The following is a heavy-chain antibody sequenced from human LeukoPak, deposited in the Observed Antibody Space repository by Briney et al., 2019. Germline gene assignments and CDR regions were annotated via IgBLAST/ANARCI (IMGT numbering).Heavy chain of an antibody. Sequence: SVKVSCMASGGTFSSYTISWVRRAPGQGLEWMGRIIPILGIANYAQRFQGRVTITADKSTSTAYMELSSLRSEDTAVYYCAAYYDFWSGNYSAYYYYMDVWGKGTTVTVSS. CDR2: IIPILGIA. J-gene: IGHJ6*03. V-gene: IGHV1-69*02. CDR3: AAYYDFWSGNYSAYYYYMDV. D-gene: IGHD3-3*01. CDR1: GGTFSSYT.